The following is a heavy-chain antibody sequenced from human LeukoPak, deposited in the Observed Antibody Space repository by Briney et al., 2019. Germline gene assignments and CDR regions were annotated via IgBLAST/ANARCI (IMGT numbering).Heavy chain of an antibody. V-gene: IGHV4-59*08. CDR2: IHDSGST. CDR1: GGSISSYY. D-gene: IGHD3-22*01. J-gene: IGHJ4*02. Sequence: PSETLSLTCTVSGGSISSYYWSWIRQPPGKGLEWIGNIHDSGSTNYKTSLKSRVTISIDTSKNQFSLKLNSVTAADTAVYYCARVAPYYDLDYWAREPWSPSPQ. CDR3: ARVAPYYDLDY.